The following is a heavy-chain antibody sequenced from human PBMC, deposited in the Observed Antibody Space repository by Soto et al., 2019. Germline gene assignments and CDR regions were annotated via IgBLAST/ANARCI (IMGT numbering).Heavy chain of an antibody. Sequence: GGSLRLSCAASGFTFSSYGMHWVRQAPGKGLEWVAVIWYDGSNKYYADSVKGRFTISRDNSKNTLYLQMNSLRAEDTAVYYCARTRSVTDAFDIWGQGTMVTVSS. J-gene: IGHJ3*02. D-gene: IGHD4-17*01. V-gene: IGHV3-33*01. CDR2: IWYDGSNK. CDR3: ARTRSVTDAFDI. CDR1: GFTFSSYG.